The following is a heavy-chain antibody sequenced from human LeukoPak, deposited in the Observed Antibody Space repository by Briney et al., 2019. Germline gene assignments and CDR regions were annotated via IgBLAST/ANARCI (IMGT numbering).Heavy chain of an antibody. V-gene: IGHV3-21*01. Sequence: GGSLRLSCVTSGFTFSSYSMNWVRQAPGKGLEWVSSISSSSSYIYYADSVKGRFTISRDNAKNSLYLQMNSLRAEDTAVYYCARDFMDDYGDYSNWFDPWGQGTLVTVSS. CDR2: ISSSSSYI. D-gene: IGHD4-17*01. CDR3: ARDFMDDYGDYSNWFDP. CDR1: GFTFSSYS. J-gene: IGHJ5*02.